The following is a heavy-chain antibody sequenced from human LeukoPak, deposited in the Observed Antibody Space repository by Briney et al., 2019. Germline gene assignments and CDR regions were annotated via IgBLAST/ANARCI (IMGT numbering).Heavy chain of an antibody. V-gene: IGHV4-4*09. Sequence: SETLSLTCTVSRGSITGSIRSYYWSWPRQPPGKGLEWIGYISSSGSVNDNPSLRSRVTISVDTSKNQFFLSLSSVSAADTAVYYCARIPLGYSGAYYIDYWGQGTLVTVSP. J-gene: IGHJ4*02. D-gene: IGHD5-12*01. CDR1: RGSITGSIRSYY. CDR3: ARIPLGYSGAYYIDY. CDR2: ISSSGSV.